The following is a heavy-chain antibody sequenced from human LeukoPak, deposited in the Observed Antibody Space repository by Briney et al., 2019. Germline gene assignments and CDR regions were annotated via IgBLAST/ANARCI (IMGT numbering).Heavy chain of an antibody. CDR3: ESYTGDGYNLDALDI. D-gene: IGHD5-24*01. CDR2: ISYGGSNK. Sequence: GGSLRLSCAASGFTFSSYAMHWVRQAPGKGLEWVAVISYGGSNKYYADSVKGRFTISRDNSKNTLYLQMNSLRAEDTAVYYCESYTGDGYNLDALDIWGQGTMVTVSS. V-gene: IGHV3-30-3*01. CDR1: GFTFSSYA. J-gene: IGHJ3*02.